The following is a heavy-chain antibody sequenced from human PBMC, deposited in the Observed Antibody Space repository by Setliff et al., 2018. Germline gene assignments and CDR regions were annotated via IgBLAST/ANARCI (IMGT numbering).Heavy chain of an antibody. CDR2: INPSSGRT. D-gene: IGHD3-22*01. J-gene: IGHJ4*02. V-gene: IGHV1-46*01. CDR1: GYTFTSHY. CDR3: ARDQWTYDSSGYYYRFDY. Sequence: ASVKVSCKASGYTFTSHYMHWVRQAPGLGLEWMGTINPSSGRTSYAQKFQGRVTMTTDTSTSTAYMELRSLGSDDTAVYYCARDQWTYDSSGYYYRFDYWGQGTLVTVSS.